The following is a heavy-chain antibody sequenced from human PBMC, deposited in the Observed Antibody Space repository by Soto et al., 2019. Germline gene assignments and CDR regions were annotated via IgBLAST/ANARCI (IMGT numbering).Heavy chain of an antibody. J-gene: IGHJ4*02. D-gene: IGHD2-15*01. CDR3: ARDSPLGYIDC. Sequence: QVQVVESGGGVVQPGRSLRLSCAASGFTFSTYGMHWVRQAPGKGLEWVALIWYDGSNKYYGDSVKGRFTVSRDKSKNTLYLQMNRLRAEDTALYYCARDSPLGYIDCWGQGTQVTVSS. CDR2: IWYDGSNK. V-gene: IGHV3-33*01. CDR1: GFTFSTYG.